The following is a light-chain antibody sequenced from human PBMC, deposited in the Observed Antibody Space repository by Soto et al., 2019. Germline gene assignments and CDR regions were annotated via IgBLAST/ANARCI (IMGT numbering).Light chain of an antibody. J-gene: IGKJ4*01. V-gene: IGKV3-20*01. CDR3: QQVNSYPLT. Sequence: ILLTQSPGTLSLSPGERATLSCRASQSVSSSYLAWYQQKPGQAPRLLIYGASSRATGIPDRLSGSGYGTDLTLTISSMKHEDFETYYCQQVNSYPLTFGGGTKVDIK. CDR2: GAS. CDR1: QSVSSSY.